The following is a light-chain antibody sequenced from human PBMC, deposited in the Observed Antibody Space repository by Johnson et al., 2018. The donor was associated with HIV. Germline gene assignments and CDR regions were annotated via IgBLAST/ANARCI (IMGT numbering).Light chain of an antibody. V-gene: IGLV1-51*01. Sequence: QSVLTQPPSVSAAPGQKVTISCSGSSSNIGNNYVSWYQQLPGTAPKLLIYDNNKRPSGIPDRFSGSKFGTSATLGITGLQTGDEDDYYCGTWDSRLSAGGYVFGTGTKVTVL. CDR2: DNN. CDR3: GTWDSRLSAGGYV. CDR1: SSNIGNNY. J-gene: IGLJ1*01.